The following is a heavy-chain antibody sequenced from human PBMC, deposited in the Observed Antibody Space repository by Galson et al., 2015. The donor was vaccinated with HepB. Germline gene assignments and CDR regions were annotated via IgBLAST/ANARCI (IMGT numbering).Heavy chain of an antibody. D-gene: IGHD2-21*01. Sequence: SLRLSCAASGFVFSRHGMHWARQAPGKGLEWVAVVWYDRTKQYYSESVEGRFTISRDNSKNMVYLQMNSLRVEDTAVYYCWMIGTDFDYWGQGTLVTVSS. CDR1: GFVFSRHG. CDR3: WMIGTDFDY. CDR2: VWYDRTKQ. J-gene: IGHJ4*02. V-gene: IGHV3-33*01.